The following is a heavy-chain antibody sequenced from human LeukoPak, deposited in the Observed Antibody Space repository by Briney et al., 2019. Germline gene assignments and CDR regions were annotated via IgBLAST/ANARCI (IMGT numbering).Heavy chain of an antibody. CDR1: GFTFSDYY. J-gene: IGHJ3*02. D-gene: IGHD3-10*01. Sequence: GGSLRLSCAASGFTFSDYYMSWIRQAPGKGLEWVSYISSSSSSYTNYADSVKGRFTISRDNAKNSLYLQMNSLRAEDTAVYYCAGDSSTYGSGTEGDAFDIWGQGTMVTVSS. CDR2: ISSSSSSYT. V-gene: IGHV3-11*05. CDR3: AGDSSTYGSGTEGDAFDI.